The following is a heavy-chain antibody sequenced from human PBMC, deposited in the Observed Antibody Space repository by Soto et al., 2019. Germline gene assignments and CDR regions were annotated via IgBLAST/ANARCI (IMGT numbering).Heavy chain of an antibody. D-gene: IGHD5-18*01. CDR2: IYYSGST. V-gene: IGHV4-59*08. Sequence: LSETLSLTCTVSGGSISSYYWRWILQPTGKGLELIGYIYYSGSTNYNPSLKSRVTISVDTSKNQFSLKLSSVTAADTAVYYCARHWSRGYSYGYLNPWGQGTLVTVS. CDR1: GGSISSYY. J-gene: IGHJ5*02. CDR3: ARHWSRGYSYGYLNP.